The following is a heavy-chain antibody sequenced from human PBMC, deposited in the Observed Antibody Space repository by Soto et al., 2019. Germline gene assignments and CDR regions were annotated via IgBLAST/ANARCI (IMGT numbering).Heavy chain of an antibody. CDR1: GGSISSNNW. D-gene: IGHD1-26*01. CDR3: ARERGAGTYQGFDF. CDR2: IYHSGGT. V-gene: IGHV4-4*02. J-gene: IGHJ4*02. Sequence: QVQLQESGPGLVKPSGTLSLTCAVSGGSISSNNWWHWVRQPPGKGLEWIGEIYHSGGTNYSPSLKSRVTMSVDKSKNHFSLSLSSMTAADTAVYYCARERGAGTYQGFDFWGQGTLVTVSS.